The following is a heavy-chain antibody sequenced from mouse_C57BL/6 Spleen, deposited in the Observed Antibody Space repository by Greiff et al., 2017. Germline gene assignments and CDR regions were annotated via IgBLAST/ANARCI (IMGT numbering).Heavy chain of an antibody. D-gene: IGHD1-1*01. CDR2: INPYNGDT. V-gene: IGHV1-20*01. Sequence: VQLQQSGPELVKPGDSVKISCKASGYSFTGYFMNWVMQSHGKSLEWIGRINPYNGDTFYNQKFKGKATLTVDKSSSTAHMELRSLTSEDSAVYYCARPGSSYGYFDVWGTGTTVTVSS. J-gene: IGHJ1*03. CDR1: GYSFTGYF. CDR3: ARPGSSYGYFDV.